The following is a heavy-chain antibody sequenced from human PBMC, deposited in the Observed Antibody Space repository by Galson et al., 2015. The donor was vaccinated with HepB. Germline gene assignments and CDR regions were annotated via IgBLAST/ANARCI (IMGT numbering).Heavy chain of an antibody. CDR3: ARSRSHCYDSNGYYHFDY. CDR2: ISSGGTTI. J-gene: IGHJ4*02. Sequence: SLRLSCAASGFTFSEYYMSWIRQAPGKGLQWVSYISSGGTTIYYADSVKGRFTISRDNAKNSLYLQMNSLRPEDTAVYYCARSRSHCYDSNGYYHFDYWGQGTLVTVSS. CDR1: GFTFSEYY. D-gene: IGHD3-22*01. V-gene: IGHV3-11*01.